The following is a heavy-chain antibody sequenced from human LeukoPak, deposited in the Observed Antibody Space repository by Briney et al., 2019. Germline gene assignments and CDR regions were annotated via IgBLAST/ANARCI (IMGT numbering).Heavy chain of an antibody. CDR1: GFTFSSYG. D-gene: IGHD6-13*01. Sequence: GGSLRLSCAVSGFTFSSYGMNWVRQAPGKGLEWVSSISSGSRSIYYADSVKGRFTISRDNAKNSLYLQMNSLRAEDTAVYYCVARYSSSPDNWGQGTLVTVSS. J-gene: IGHJ4*02. CDR3: VARYSSSPDN. V-gene: IGHV3-21*04. CDR2: ISSGSRSI.